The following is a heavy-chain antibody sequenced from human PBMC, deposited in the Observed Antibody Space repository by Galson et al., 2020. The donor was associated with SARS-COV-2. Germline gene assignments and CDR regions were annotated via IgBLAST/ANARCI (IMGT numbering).Heavy chain of an antibody. V-gene: IGHV3-74*01. CDR3: ARGDTYYYDSSGNFDY. D-gene: IGHD3-22*01. J-gene: IGHJ4*02. Sequence: TGGSLRLPCAASVFTFSSYWMHWVRQAPGKGLVWVSRINSDGSSTSYADSVKGRFTISRDNAKNTLYLQMNSLRAEDTAVYYCARGDTYYYDSSGNFDYWGQGTLVTVSS. CDR1: VFTFSSYW. CDR2: INSDGSST.